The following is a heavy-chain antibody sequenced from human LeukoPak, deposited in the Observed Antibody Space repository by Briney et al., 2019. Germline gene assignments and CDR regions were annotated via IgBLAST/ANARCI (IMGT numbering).Heavy chain of an antibody. Sequence: GGSLRLSCAASGFTFDDSGMSWVRQAPGKGLEWVSVISWNGGSTGYADSVKGRFTISRDNANNSLYLQMNSLRADDTAVYYCAKDYYDSYYFDHWGQGTQVTVSS. J-gene: IGHJ4*02. CDR2: ISWNGGST. D-gene: IGHD3-3*01. CDR1: GFTFDDSG. V-gene: IGHV3-20*04. CDR3: AKDYYDSYYFDH.